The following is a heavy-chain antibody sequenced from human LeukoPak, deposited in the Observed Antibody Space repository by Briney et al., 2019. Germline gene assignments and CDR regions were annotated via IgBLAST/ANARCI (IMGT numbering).Heavy chain of an antibody. CDR1: GYIFTNYW. CDR3: ARQSRDGSKTRGYYFDY. J-gene: IGHJ4*02. CDR2: IYPADSDT. D-gene: IGHD3-10*01. V-gene: IGHV5-51*01. Sequence: GESLKISCQVSGYIFTNYWIGWVRQMPGIGLESMGIIYPADSDTTYSPSFQGQVTISADKSIDTVYLQWSSLKASDTAMYYCARQSRDGSKTRGYYFDYWGQGTLATVSS.